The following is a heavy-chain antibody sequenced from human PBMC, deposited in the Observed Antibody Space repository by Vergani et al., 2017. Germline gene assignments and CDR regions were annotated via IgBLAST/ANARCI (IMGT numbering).Heavy chain of an antibody. CDR3: ARDRGIVVGYGMDV. CDR2: ISYDGSNK. J-gene: IGHJ6*02. V-gene: IGHV3-30*03. D-gene: IGHD3-22*01. CDR1: GFTFSSYG. Sequence: QVQLVESGGGVVQPGRSLRLSCAASGFTFSSYGMHWVRQAPGKGLEWVAVISYDGSNKYYADSVKGRFTISRDNSKNTLYLQMNSLRAEDTAVYYCARDRGIVVGYGMDVWGQGP.